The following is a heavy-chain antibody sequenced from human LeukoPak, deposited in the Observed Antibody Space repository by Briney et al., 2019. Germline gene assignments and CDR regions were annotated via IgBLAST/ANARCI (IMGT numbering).Heavy chain of an antibody. CDR1: GFTFSSYW. Sequence: GGSLRLSCAASGFTFSSYWMHWVRQAPGKGLVWVSRINNDGSSTSHADSVKGRFTISRDNAKNTLYLRMSSLRAEDTAVYYCARPVCGGDCYPYDYWGQGTLVTVSS. CDR2: INNDGSST. D-gene: IGHD2-21*02. J-gene: IGHJ4*02. CDR3: ARPVCGGDCYPYDY. V-gene: IGHV3-74*01.